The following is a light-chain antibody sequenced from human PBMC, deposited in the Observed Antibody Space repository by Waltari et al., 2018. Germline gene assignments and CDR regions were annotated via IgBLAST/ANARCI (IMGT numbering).Light chain of an antibody. CDR1: QSINRW. Sequence: IHCRANQSINRWLAWYQQKPGKAPNRLIYRASTLESGVPSRFSGSESGAEFTLTISSLQPDDFATYYCQQYSDDWTFGQGTKVEIK. J-gene: IGKJ1*01. CDR3: QQYSDDWT. CDR2: RAS. V-gene: IGKV1-5*03.